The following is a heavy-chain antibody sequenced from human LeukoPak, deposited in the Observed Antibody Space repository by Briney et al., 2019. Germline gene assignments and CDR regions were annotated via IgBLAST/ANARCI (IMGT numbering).Heavy chain of an antibody. CDR1: GGSINSYY. D-gene: IGHD1-7*01. CDR3: ARLFHPALSGNYPFDY. CDR2: IYYSGST. J-gene: IGHJ4*02. V-gene: IGHV4-59*01. Sequence: SETLSLTCTVSGGSINSYYWSWIRQPPGKGLEWIAYIYYSGSTSYNPSLRSRVTISVDTSKNQFSLKLNSVTAADTAMYYCARLFHPALSGNYPFDYWGQGTLVTVSS.